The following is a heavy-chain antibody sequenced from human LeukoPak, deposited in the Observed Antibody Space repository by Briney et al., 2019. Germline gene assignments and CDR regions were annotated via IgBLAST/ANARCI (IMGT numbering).Heavy chain of an antibody. D-gene: IGHD2-15*01. J-gene: IGHJ4*02. CDR1: ASIFTSHW. CDR2: IASGGSGT. Sequence: GASPQTSCKGSASIFTSHWIAWVRQLPGKGLEWMVIIASGGSGTNYSPSFQGQVIISADKSISTACLQWSSLQASDTAMYYGARLVVGATRYFDYWGQGTLVTVSS. V-gene: IGHV5-51*01. CDR3: ARLVVGATRYFDY.